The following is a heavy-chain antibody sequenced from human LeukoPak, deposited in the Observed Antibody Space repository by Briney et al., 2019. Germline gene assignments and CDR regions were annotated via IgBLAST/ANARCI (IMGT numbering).Heavy chain of an antibody. CDR2: IYTSGST. CDR3: ARDSTLSSSREPDAFDI. V-gene: IGHV4-4*07. Sequence: SETLSLTCTVSGGSISSYYWSWIRQPAGKGLEWIGRIYTSGSTNYNPSLKSRVTMSVDTSKNQFSLKLSSVTAADTAVYSCARDSTLSSSREPDAFDIWGQGTMVTVSS. J-gene: IGHJ3*02. D-gene: IGHD6-13*01. CDR1: GGSISSYY.